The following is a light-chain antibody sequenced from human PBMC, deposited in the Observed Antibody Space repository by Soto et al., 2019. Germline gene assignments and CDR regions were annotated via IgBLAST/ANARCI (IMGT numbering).Light chain of an antibody. CDR3: CSYASSSTLV. CDR2: EGS. CDR1: SSDVGSYNL. J-gene: IGLJ2*01. Sequence: QSALTQPASVSGSPGQSITISCTGTSSDVGSYNLVSWYQQHPGKAPKLMIYEGSKRPSGVSNRFSGSKSGNTASLTISGLQAEDEADYYFCSYASSSTLVFGGGTKLTVL. V-gene: IGLV2-23*01.